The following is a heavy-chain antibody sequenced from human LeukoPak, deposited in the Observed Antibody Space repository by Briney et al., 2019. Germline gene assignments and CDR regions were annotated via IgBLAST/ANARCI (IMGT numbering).Heavy chain of an antibody. D-gene: IGHD6-19*01. CDR2: INQDGSEK. CDR1: GITFSRFW. Sequence: GGSLRLSCAASGITFSRFWMSWVRQAPGKGLEWVANINQDGSEKYYVDSVKGRFTISRDNAKNFLYLQVSSLRAEDTAVYYCATGYTSGTRIDYWGQGTLVSVSS. V-gene: IGHV3-7*01. CDR3: ATGYTSGTRIDY. J-gene: IGHJ4*02.